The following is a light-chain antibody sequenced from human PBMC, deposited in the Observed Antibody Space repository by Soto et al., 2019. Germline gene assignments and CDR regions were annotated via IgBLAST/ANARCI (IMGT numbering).Light chain of an antibody. CDR1: QSIFYKSNNKNY. Sequence: DIVMTQSPDSLAVSLGERATVNCRSSQSIFYKSNNKNYLAWYQQKPGQPPKLLIYWASTRESGVPDRFSGSGFGTDFTLTISSLQAEDVAIYYRHQYYTPLPTFGQGTKVEIK. CDR3: HQYYTPLPT. CDR2: WAS. J-gene: IGKJ1*01. V-gene: IGKV4-1*01.